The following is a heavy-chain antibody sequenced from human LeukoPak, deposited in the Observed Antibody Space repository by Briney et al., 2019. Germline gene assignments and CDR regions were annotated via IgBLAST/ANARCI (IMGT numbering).Heavy chain of an antibody. J-gene: IGHJ4*02. Sequence: GGSLRLSCAASGFTVITNDMTWVRQAPGKGLEWVSVLYSDGNTKYADSVQGRFTISRDNSKNTLYLEMNSLSPGDTAVYYCARGVEPLAANTLAYWGQGTLVTVSS. D-gene: IGHD1-14*01. V-gene: IGHV3-53*01. CDR2: LYSDGNT. CDR3: ARGVEPLAANTLAY. CDR1: GFTVITND.